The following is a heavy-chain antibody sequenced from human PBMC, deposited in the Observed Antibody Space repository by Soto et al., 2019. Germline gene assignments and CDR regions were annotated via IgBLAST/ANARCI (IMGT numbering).Heavy chain of an antibody. J-gene: IGHJ3*02. CDR1: GFTFDDYA. Sequence: HPGGSLRLSCAASGFTFDDYAMHWVRQAPGKGLEWVSGISWNSGSIGYADSVKGRFTISRDNAKNSLYLQMNSLRAEDTALYYCAKDTRSRPRLQAFDIWGQGTMVTVSS. V-gene: IGHV3-9*01. CDR3: AKDTRSRPRLQAFDI. CDR2: ISWNSGSI. D-gene: IGHD3-16*02.